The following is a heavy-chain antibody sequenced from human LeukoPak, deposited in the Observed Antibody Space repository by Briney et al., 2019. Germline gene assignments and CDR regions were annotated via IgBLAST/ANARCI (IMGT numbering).Heavy chain of an antibody. V-gene: IGHV3-21*01. D-gene: IGHD2-15*01. J-gene: IGHJ4*02. CDR1: GFTFSSYS. CDR2: ISSSSSYI. Sequence: GGSLTLSCAASGFTFSSYSMNWVRQAPGKGLEWVSSISSSSSYIYYADSVKGRFTISRDNAKNSLYLQMNSLRAEDTAVYYCARSPLSYKLGYCSGGSCWTYWGQGTLVTVSS. CDR3: ARSPLSYKLGYCSGGSCWTY.